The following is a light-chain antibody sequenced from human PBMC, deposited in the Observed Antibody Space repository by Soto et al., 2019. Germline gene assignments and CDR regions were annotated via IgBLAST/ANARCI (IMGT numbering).Light chain of an antibody. CDR2: DVS. CDR3: QSYDSSLTNAV. J-gene: IGLJ2*01. CDR1: SSDVGNYNY. V-gene: IGLV2-11*01. Sequence: QSALTQPRSVSGSPGQSVTISCSGTSSDVGNYNYVSWYQQHPGKAPKLMIYDVSKRPSGVPDRFSGSKSGNTASLTISGLQAEDEADYYCQSYDSSLTNAVFGGGTQLTVL.